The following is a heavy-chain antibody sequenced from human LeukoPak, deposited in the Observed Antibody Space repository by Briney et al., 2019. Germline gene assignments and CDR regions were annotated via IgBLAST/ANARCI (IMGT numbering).Heavy chain of an antibody. CDR3: ARVYSSSWYRPECGAFDI. Sequence: SVKVSCKASGGTFSSYVINWVRQAPGQGLEWMGGIIPIFGTANYAQKFQGRVTITADKSTSTAYMELSSLRSEDTAVYYCARVYSSSWYRPECGAFDIWGQGTMVTVSS. V-gene: IGHV1-69*06. CDR1: GGTFSSYV. CDR2: IIPIFGTA. J-gene: IGHJ3*02. D-gene: IGHD6-13*01.